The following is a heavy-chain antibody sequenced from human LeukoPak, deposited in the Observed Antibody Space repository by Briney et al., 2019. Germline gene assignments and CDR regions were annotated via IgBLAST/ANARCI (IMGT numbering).Heavy chain of an antibody. CDR2: IYYSGST. CDR3: ARDGRFGESRLGMDV. Sequence: SQTLSLTCTVSGGSISSGGYYWSWIRQHPGTGLEWIGYIYYSGSTYYNPSLKSRVTISVDTSKNQFSLKLSSVIAADTAVYYCARDGRFGESRLGMDVWGKGTTVTVSS. CDR1: GGSISSGGYY. V-gene: IGHV4-31*03. J-gene: IGHJ6*04. D-gene: IGHD3-10*01.